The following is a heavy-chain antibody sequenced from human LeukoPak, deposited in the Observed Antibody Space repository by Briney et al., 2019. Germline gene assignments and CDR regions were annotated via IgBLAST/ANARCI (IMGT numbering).Heavy chain of an antibody. CDR3: ARARGSGIAAALGY. D-gene: IGHD6-13*01. V-gene: IGHV1-2*04. Sequence: GASVEVSCKASGYTFTSYGISWVRQAPGQGLEWMGWINPNNGGTNYAQKFQGWVTMTRDTSISTAYMELSRLRSDDTAVYYCARARGSGIAAALGYWGQGTLVTVSS. J-gene: IGHJ4*02. CDR2: INPNNGGT. CDR1: GYTFTSYG.